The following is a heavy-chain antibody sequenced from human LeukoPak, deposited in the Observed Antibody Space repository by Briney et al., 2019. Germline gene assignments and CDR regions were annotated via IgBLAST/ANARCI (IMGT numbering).Heavy chain of an antibody. J-gene: IGHJ5*02. Sequence: PSETLSLTCAVYGGSFSGYYWSWIRQPPGKGLEWIGEINHSGSTNYNPSLKSRVTISVDTSKNHSSLRLSSVTAADTAVYYCARDFWSDHSWFDPWGQGTLVTVSS. CDR1: GGSFSGYY. CDR2: INHSGST. D-gene: IGHD3-3*01. CDR3: ARDFWSDHSWFDP. V-gene: IGHV4-34*01.